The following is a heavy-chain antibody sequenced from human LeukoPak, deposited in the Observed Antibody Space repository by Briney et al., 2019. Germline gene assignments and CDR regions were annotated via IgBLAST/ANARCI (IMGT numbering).Heavy chain of an antibody. V-gene: IGHV4-59*01. Sequence: SETLSLTCTVSGGSISSYYWSWIRQPAEKGLVWIGYFYHSGSTNYNPSLKSRVTISVDTSKNQFSLKLSSVTAADTAVYYCARIVVPAVPDYYYYGMDVWGQGTTVTVSS. CDR1: GGSISSYY. J-gene: IGHJ6*02. CDR2: FYHSGST. CDR3: ARIVVPAVPDYYYYGMDV. D-gene: IGHD2-2*01.